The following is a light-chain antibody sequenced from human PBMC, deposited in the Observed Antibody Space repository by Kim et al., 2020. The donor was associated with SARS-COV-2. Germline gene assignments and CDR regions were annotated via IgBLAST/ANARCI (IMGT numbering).Light chain of an antibody. Sequence: AQGKTDRMNSGGTNLGGKRVNWYKKRPGQAPVLVIYYDADRPAGIPERFSGYNSGNTATLTISGVEAGEEADYYCQVWDTSTEHILFGGGTQLTVL. CDR2: YDA. J-gene: IGLJ2*01. CDR1: NLGGKR. CDR3: QVWDTSTEHIL. V-gene: IGLV3-21*04.